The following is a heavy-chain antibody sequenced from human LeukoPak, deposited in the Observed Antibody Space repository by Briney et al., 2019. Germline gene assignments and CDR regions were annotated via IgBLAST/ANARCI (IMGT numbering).Heavy chain of an antibody. J-gene: IGHJ6*03. CDR3: ARVGPYSSGWFYYYYAYMDV. Sequence: SETLSLTCTVSGYSISSGYYWGWIRQPPGKGLEWIGSIYHSGSTYYNPSLKSRVTISVDTSKNQFSLKLSSVTAADTAVYYCARVGPYSSGWFYYYYAYMDVWGKGTTVTVSS. D-gene: IGHD6-19*01. CDR1: GYSISSGYY. CDR2: IYHSGST. V-gene: IGHV4-38-2*02.